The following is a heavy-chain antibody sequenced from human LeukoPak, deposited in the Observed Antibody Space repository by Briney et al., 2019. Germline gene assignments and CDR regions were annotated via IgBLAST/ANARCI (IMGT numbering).Heavy chain of an antibody. Sequence: PGGSLRLSCAASGFTFSSYWMSWVRQAPGKGLEWVAKIKQDGSEKYYVDSVKGRFTISRDNAKNSLYLQMSSLRAEDTAVYYCARIRQRGTKYYFDYWGQGTLVTVSS. CDR3: ARIRQRGTKYYFDY. D-gene: IGHD1-7*01. J-gene: IGHJ4*02. V-gene: IGHV3-7*01. CDR2: IKQDGSEK. CDR1: GFTFSSYW.